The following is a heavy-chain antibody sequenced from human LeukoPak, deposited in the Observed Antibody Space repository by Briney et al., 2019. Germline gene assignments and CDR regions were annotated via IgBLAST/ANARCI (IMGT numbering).Heavy chain of an antibody. Sequence: QPGRSLRLACTASGFTLGEYTMSLVREAPAKGQEWVGFIRSKAYGGTTEYAASVRGRFTISRDDSKSIAYLQMNSLKTEDTGVYYCTSPWGAFEYWGQGTLVTVSS. D-gene: IGHD3-16*01. CDR2: IRSKAYGGTT. J-gene: IGHJ4*02. CDR3: TSPWGAFEY. V-gene: IGHV3-49*04. CDR1: GFTLGEYT.